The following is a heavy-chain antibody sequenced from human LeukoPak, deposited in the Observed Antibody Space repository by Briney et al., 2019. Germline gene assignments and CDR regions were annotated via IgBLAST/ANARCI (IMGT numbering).Heavy chain of an antibody. J-gene: IGHJ4*02. D-gene: IGHD3-9*01. Sequence: GASVKVSCKASGYTFTGYYMHWVRQAPGQGLEWMGWINPNSGGTNYAQKFQGRVTMTRDTSISTAYMELSRLRSDDTAVYYCARAEETYYDILPNDYWGQGTLVTVSS. CDR2: INPNSGGT. V-gene: IGHV1-2*02. CDR3: ARAEETYYDILPNDY. CDR1: GYTFTGYY.